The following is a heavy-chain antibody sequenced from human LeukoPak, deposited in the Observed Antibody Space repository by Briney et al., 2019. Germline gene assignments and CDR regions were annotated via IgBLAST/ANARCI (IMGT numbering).Heavy chain of an antibody. Sequence: SQTLSLTCAVSGGSISSGGYSWSWIRQPPGKGLEWIGYIYHSGSTYYNPSLKSRVTISVDRSKNQFSLKLSSVTAADTAVYYCARLEMATINFDYWGQGTLVTVSS. CDR2: IYHSGST. D-gene: IGHD5-24*01. CDR1: GGSISSGGYS. CDR3: ARLEMATINFDY. V-gene: IGHV4-30-2*01. J-gene: IGHJ4*02.